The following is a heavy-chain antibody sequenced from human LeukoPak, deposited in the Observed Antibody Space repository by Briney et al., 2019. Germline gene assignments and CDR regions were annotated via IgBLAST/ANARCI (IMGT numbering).Heavy chain of an antibody. Sequence: PSETLSLTCTVSGGSISSGSYYWSWIRQPAGKGLEWIGRIYTSGSTNYNPSLKSRVTISVDTSKNQFSLKLSSVTAADTAVYYCARVTAASSTSGWFDPWGQGTLVTVSS. CDR2: IYTSGST. D-gene: IGHD2-2*01. CDR3: ARVTAASSTSGWFDP. V-gene: IGHV4-61*02. J-gene: IGHJ5*02. CDR1: GGSISSGSYY.